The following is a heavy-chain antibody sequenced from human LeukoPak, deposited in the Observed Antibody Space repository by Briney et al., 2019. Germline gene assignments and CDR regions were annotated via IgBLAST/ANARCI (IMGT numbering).Heavy chain of an antibody. Sequence: QPGGSLRLSCAASGFTFDDYAMHWVRQAPGKGLEWVSGISWNSGSIGYADSVKGRFTISRDNAKNSLYLQMNSLRSEDTALYYCAKDTRAIVGGIHNSFDVWGQGTTVTISS. CDR2: ISWNSGSI. V-gene: IGHV3-9*01. D-gene: IGHD1-26*01. CDR1: GFTFDDYA. CDR3: AKDTRAIVGGIHNSFDV. J-gene: IGHJ3*01.